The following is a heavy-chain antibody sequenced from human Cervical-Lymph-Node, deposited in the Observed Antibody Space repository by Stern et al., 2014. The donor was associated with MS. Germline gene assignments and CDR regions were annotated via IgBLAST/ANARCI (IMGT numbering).Heavy chain of an antibody. CDR1: GYTFTDYY. CDR3: AREIHPAIAFDI. Sequence: QVQLMQSGAEMKRPGTSMKVSCKASGYTFTDYYMHWVRRAPGQGLQWMGRINPKTGGTNYTEAFQGRVTMARDTSSSTGYMVLSSLRSDDTAVYYCAREIHPAIAFDIWGQGTVVTVSS. V-gene: IGHV1-2*06. CDR2: INPKTGGT. D-gene: IGHD2-2*01. J-gene: IGHJ3*02.